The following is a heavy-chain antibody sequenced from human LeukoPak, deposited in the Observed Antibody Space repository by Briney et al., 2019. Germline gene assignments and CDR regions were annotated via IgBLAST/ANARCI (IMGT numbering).Heavy chain of an antibody. Sequence: SETLSLTCTISGSSITSVSHYWGWIRQPPGKGLEWIGDIYYTGSTYYSPSLRSRVTMSVDTSKNQFSLKLSSVTAADTAVYYCARGIGVAAAGTLIDYFDYWGQGTLVTVSS. D-gene: IGHD6-13*01. V-gene: IGHV4-39*01. CDR1: GSSITSVSHY. J-gene: IGHJ4*02. CDR3: ARGIGVAAAGTLIDYFDY. CDR2: IYYTGST.